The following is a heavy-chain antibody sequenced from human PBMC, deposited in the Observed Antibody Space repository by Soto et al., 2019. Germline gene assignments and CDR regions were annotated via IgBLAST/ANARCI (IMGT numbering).Heavy chain of an antibody. D-gene: IGHD1-7*01. V-gene: IGHV4-4*02. CDR1: GGSISSSNW. Sequence: QVQLQESGPGLVKPSGTLSLTCAVSGGSISSSNWWSWVRQPPGKGLEWIGEIYHSGSTNYNPSLKIRVTITVDESNNQFSLKLSSVTAADTAVYYCARVASETGTTQRRYYYYYYGMDVWGQGTTVTVSS. CDR3: ARVASETGTTQRRYYYYYYGMDV. J-gene: IGHJ6*02. CDR2: IYHSGST.